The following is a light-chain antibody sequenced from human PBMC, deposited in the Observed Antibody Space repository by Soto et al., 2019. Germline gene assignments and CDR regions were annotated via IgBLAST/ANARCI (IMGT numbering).Light chain of an antibody. Sequence: EIVMTQSPATLSVSPGERATLSCRASQAVGSNLAWYQQKPGQAPRVVIYGASTRATGIPARFSGSGSGTEFPLTIISLQSEDFAVYYCQQYNKWLPLTFGGGTKVEIK. CDR1: QAVGSN. J-gene: IGKJ4*01. V-gene: IGKV3-15*01. CDR2: GAS. CDR3: QQYNKWLPLT.